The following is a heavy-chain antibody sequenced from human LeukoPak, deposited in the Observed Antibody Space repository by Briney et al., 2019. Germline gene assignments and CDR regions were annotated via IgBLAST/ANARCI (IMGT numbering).Heavy chain of an antibody. CDR1: GGSISSYY. V-gene: IGHV4-59*08. CDR3: ARQTRYWEPPGFDY. Sequence: SETLSLTCTVSGGSISSYYWSWIRQPPGKGLEWIGYIYYSGSTNYNPSLKSRVTISVDTSKNQFSLKLTSVTAADTAVYYCARQTRYWEPPGFDYWCQGTLVTVSS. J-gene: IGHJ4*02. D-gene: IGHD1-26*01. CDR2: IYYSGST.